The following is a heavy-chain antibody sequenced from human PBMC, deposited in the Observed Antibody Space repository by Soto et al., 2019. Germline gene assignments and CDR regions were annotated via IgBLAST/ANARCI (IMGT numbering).Heavy chain of an antibody. J-gene: IGHJ6*02. CDR1: GYSFTNYW. CDR3: ARSRPAGRVPYSGMDV. V-gene: IGHV5-51*01. Sequence: SLKISCKGSGYSFTNYWIGWVRQMPGKGLEWMGIIYPGDSDTRYSPSFQGQVTISADKSISTAYLQWSSLKASDTAMYYCARSRPAGRVPYSGMDVWXQGXTVXVSS. CDR2: IYPGDSDT. D-gene: IGHD6-19*01.